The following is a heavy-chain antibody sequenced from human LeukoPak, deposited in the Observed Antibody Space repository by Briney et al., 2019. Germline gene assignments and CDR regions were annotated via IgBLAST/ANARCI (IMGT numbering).Heavy chain of an antibody. CDR3: ARGTERASWFDP. V-gene: IGHV4-30-2*05. J-gene: IGHJ5*02. Sequence: SQTLSLTCAVSGGSISSGGYSWSWIRQPPGKGLEWIGYIYYSGSTYYNPSLKSRVTISVDTSKNQFSLKLSSVTAADTAVYYCARGTERASWFDPWGQGTLVTVSS. CDR1: GGSISSGGYS. CDR2: IYYSGST. D-gene: IGHD1-1*01.